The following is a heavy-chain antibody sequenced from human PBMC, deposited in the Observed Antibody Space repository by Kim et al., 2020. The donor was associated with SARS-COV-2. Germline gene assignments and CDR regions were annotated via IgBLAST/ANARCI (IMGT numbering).Heavy chain of an antibody. Sequence: SETLSLTCTVSGGSISSYYWSWIRQPPGKGLEWIGYIYYSGSTNYNPSLKSRVTISVDTSKNQFSLKLSSVTAADTAVYYCARVAGDYYGAGNWFDPWG. CDR2: IYYSGST. CDR3: ARVAGDYYGAGNWFDP. D-gene: IGHD3-10*01. V-gene: IGHV4-59*01. CDR1: GGSISSYY. J-gene: IGHJ5*02.